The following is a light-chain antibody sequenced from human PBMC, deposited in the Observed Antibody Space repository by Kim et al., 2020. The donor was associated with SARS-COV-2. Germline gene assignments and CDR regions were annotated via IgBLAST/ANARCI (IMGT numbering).Light chain of an antibody. Sequence: YASVGDRVNITWRASQFIRTWLGWYQQKPGKAPKLLICASSTLQSGVPSRFSGSGSGTDFTLTISSLQPEDCATYDCQQGITLPYSFGQGTKLEIK. V-gene: IGKV1-12*01. CDR2: ASS. J-gene: IGKJ2*03. CDR1: QFIRTW. CDR3: QQGITLPYS.